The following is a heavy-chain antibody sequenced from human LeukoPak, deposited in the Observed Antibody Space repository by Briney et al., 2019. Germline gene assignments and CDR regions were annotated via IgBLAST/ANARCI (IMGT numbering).Heavy chain of an antibody. CDR2: IYYSGST. CDR1: GGSISSSSYY. J-gene: IGHJ4*02. CDR3: ARHQGLTGGFTDY. V-gene: IGHV4-39*01. Sequence: PSETLSLTCTVSGGSISSSSYYWGWIRQPPGKGLEWIGSIYYSGSTYYNPSLKSRVTISVDTSKNQFSLRLTSVTAADTAVYYCARHQGLTGGFTDYWGQGALVTVSS. D-gene: IGHD7-27*01.